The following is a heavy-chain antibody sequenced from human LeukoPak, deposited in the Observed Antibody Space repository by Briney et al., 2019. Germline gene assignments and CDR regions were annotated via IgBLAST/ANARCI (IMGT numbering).Heavy chain of an antibody. Sequence: GGSLRLSCAASGFTFSTYSMTWVRQAPGKGLEWVSSISSSSSYIYYADSVKGRFTISRDNAKNSLYLQMNSLRAEDTAVYYCAREGGGYSYGYAAFDIWGQGTMVTVSS. CDR2: ISSSSSYI. CDR1: GFTFSTYS. CDR3: AREGGGYSYGYAAFDI. D-gene: IGHD5-18*01. V-gene: IGHV3-21*01. J-gene: IGHJ3*02.